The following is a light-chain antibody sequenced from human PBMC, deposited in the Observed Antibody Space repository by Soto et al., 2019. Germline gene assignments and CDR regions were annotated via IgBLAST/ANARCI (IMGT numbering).Light chain of an antibody. Sequence: QSVLTQPPSASGSPGQSVTISCTGTLSDVGGQNLVSWYRQDPGKAPKLIIYDVNQRPSGVPDRFSGSKSGSTASLTVSGLQAEDEANYYCSSYTCTNVIFGGGTQLTVL. V-gene: IGLV2-8*01. CDR2: DVN. CDR1: LSDVGGQNL. CDR3: SSYTCTNVI. J-gene: IGLJ2*01.